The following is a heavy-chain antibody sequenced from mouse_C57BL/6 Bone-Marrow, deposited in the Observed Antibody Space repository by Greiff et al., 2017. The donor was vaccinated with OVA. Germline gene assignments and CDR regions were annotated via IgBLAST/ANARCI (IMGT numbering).Heavy chain of an antibody. Sequence: EVQLQQSGPVLVKPGASVKMSCTASGYTFTDYYMNWVKQSHGKSLEWNGVINPYNGGTSYNQKFQGKATLTVDKSSSTAYMELHRLTSEDSAVYDCSRGLYHARPPYAMDYWGQGTSGTVSS. CDR2: INPYNGGT. D-gene: IGHD3-3*01. J-gene: IGHJ4*01. V-gene: IGHV1-19*01. CDR3: SRGLYHARPPYAMDY. CDR1: GYTFTDYY.